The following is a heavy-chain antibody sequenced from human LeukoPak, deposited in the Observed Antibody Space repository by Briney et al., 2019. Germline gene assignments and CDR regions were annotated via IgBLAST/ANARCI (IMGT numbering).Heavy chain of an antibody. CDR1: GGSISSNY. D-gene: IGHD5-24*01. CDR2: IYYSGST. Sequence: PSETLSLTCTVSGGSISSNYWSWIRQPPGKGLEWIGYIYYSGSTNNNPSLKSRVTISVDTSKNQFSLKLSSVTAADTAVYYCARGDGYNSYYYYMDVWGKGTTVTVSS. V-gene: IGHV4-59*01. CDR3: ARGDGYNSYYYYMDV. J-gene: IGHJ6*03.